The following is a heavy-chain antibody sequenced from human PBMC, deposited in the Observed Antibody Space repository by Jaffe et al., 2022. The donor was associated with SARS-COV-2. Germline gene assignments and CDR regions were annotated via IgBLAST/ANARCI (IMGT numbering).Heavy chain of an antibody. CDR1: GFTFNTYW. J-gene: IGHJ4*02. Sequence: EVQLVESGGGLVQPGGSLRLSCAASGFTFNTYWMSWVRQAPGKGLEWVANMNHDGSGRFYVDSVKGRFTISRDNAKNLLFLQLNSLRAEDTAVYYCARDGRGGYLDYWGQGTLVTVSS. D-gene: IGHD3-16*01. CDR2: MNHDGSGR. V-gene: IGHV3-7*01. CDR3: ARDGRGGYLDY.